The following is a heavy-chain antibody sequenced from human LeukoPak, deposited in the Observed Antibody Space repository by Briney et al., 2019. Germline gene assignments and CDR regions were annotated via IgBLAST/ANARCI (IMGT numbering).Heavy chain of an antibody. J-gene: IGHJ4*02. CDR1: GGSISSYY. CDR3: AGERLMITFGGVIAPPNYYFDY. V-gene: IGHV4-4*07. CDR2: IYTSGST. Sequence: SETLSLTCTVSGGSISSYYWSWIRQPAGKGLEWIERIYTSGSTNYNPSLKSRVTMSVDTSKNQFSLKLSSVTAADTAVYYCAGERLMITFGGVIAPPNYYFDYWGQGTLVTVSS. D-gene: IGHD3-16*02.